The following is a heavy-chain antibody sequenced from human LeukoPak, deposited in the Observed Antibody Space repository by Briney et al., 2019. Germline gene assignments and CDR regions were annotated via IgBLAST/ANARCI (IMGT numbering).Heavy chain of an antibody. J-gene: IGHJ4*02. D-gene: IGHD2-15*01. V-gene: IGHV3-30*19. Sequence: GGSLRLSCAASGFTFSSYGMHWVRQAPGKGLEWVAVISYDGNNKYDADSVKGRFTISRDNSKNTLYLQMNSLRAEDTAVYYCTTECPVVAATDFDYWGQGTLVTVSS. CDR2: ISYDGNNK. CDR1: GFTFSSYG. CDR3: TTECPVVAATDFDY.